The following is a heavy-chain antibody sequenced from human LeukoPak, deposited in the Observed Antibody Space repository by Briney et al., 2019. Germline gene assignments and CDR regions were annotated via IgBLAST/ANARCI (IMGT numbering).Heavy chain of an antibody. CDR1: GFTFSSYG. J-gene: IGHJ5*02. Sequence: GGSLRLSCAASGFTFSSYGMHWVRQAPGKGLEWVAVISYDGSNKYYADSVKGRFTISRDNSKNTLYLQMNSLRAEDTAVYYCAKGALIAAAGTFSWFDPWGQGTPVTVSS. CDR2: ISYDGSNK. CDR3: AKGALIAAAGTFSWFDP. D-gene: IGHD6-13*01. V-gene: IGHV3-30*18.